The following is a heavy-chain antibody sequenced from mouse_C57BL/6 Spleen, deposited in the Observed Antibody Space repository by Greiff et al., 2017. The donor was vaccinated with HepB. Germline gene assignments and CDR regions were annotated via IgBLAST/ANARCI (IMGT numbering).Heavy chain of an antibody. CDR3: ARQNYYGSSPQAWFAY. CDR1: GFSLSTFGMG. CDR2: IWWDDDK. Sequence: QVTLKVCGPGILQPSQTLSLTCSFSGFSLSTFGMGVGWIRQPSGKGLEWLAHIWWDDDKYYNPALKSRLTISKDTSKNQVFLKIANVDTADTATYYCARQNYYGSSPQAWFAYWGQGTLVTVSA. V-gene: IGHV8-8*01. D-gene: IGHD1-1*01. J-gene: IGHJ3*01.